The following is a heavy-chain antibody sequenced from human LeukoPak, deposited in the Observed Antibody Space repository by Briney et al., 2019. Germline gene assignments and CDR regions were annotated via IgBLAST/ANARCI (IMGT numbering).Heavy chain of an antibody. D-gene: IGHD5-12*01. V-gene: IGHV1-18*04. CDR1: GYTFTSYY. CDR2: ISGYNGNT. J-gene: IGHJ4*02. Sequence: GASVKVSCKASGYTFTSYYMHWVRQTPGQGLEWMGWISGYNGNTNYAQKLQGRVTMTTDTSTSTAYMELRSLRSDDTAVYYCARGGRVATNDDYWGQGTLVTVSS. CDR3: ARGGRVATNDDY.